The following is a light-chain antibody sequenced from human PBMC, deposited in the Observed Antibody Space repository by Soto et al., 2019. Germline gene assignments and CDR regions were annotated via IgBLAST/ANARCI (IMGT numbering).Light chain of an antibody. CDR2: AAS. CDR3: LQDYSYPWT. J-gene: IGKJ1*01. Sequence: IQMTQSPLSLSSSVGDRVTITCRASQIVSSYLNRFQHKPGKAPKLLIYAASSLQSGVPSRFSGSASGTDFTLTISSLQPEDFATYYCLQDYSYPWTFGQGTKVDIK. CDR1: QIVSSY. V-gene: IGKV1-6*01.